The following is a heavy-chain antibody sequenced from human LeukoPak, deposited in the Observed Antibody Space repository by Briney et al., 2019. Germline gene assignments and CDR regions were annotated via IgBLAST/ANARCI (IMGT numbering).Heavy chain of an antibody. CDR2: ISGDGVST. Sequence: GGSLRLSCAASGFIFSSYEMNWVRQAPGKGLEWVSLISGDGVSTFYADSVKGRFSISRDNSKNSLYLEMNSLRTEDAAMYYCAKESGKFDYWGQGTLVAVSS. V-gene: IGHV3-43*02. CDR1: GFIFSSYE. J-gene: IGHJ4*02. CDR3: AKESGKFDY.